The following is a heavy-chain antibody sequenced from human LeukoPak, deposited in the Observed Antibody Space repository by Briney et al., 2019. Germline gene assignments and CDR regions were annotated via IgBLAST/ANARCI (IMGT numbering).Heavy chain of an antibody. V-gene: IGHV3-15*01. Sequence: GGSLRLSCAASGFTFTNAWMSWVRQAPGKGLEWVDRIKSKTDGETTDYAAPVKDRFTVSRDDSKDTLYLQMSSLKAEDTAVYYCTTNAGSYGIDVWGQGTMVTVSS. CDR3: TTNAGSYGIDV. CDR2: IKSKTDGETT. J-gene: IGHJ3*01. CDR1: GFTFTNAW. D-gene: IGHD1-26*01.